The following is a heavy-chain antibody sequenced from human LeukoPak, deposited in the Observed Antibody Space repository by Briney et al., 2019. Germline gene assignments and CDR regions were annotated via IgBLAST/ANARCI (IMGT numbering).Heavy chain of an antibody. CDR1: GGSISSGDYY. J-gene: IGHJ2*01. Sequence: SETLSLTCTVSGGSISSGDYYWSWIRQPPGKGLEWIGYIYYSGSTYYNPSLKSRVTISVDTSKNQFSLKLSSVTAADTAVYYCASTYYYDSGGYSNVYWYFDLWGRGTLVTVSS. CDR2: IYYSGST. D-gene: IGHD3-22*01. CDR3: ASTYYYDSGGYSNVYWYFDL. V-gene: IGHV4-61*08.